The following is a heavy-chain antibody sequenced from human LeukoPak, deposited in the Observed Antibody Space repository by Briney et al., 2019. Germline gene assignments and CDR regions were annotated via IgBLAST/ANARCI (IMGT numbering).Heavy chain of an antibody. CDR3: ARLYGSGSWWFDP. CDR2: IYYTGST. Sequence: SETLSLTCTVSGGSISSYYWSWIRQPPGKGLEWIGYIYYTGSTNYNPSLKSRVTISVDTSKNQFSLKLSSVTAADRAVYYCARLYGSGSWWFDPWGQGTLVTVSS. CDR1: GGSISSYY. V-gene: IGHV4-59*08. J-gene: IGHJ5*02. D-gene: IGHD3-10*01.